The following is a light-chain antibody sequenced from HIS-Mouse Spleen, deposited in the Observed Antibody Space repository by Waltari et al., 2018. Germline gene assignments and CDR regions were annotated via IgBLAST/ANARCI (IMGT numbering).Light chain of an antibody. J-gene: IGLJ3*02. CDR3: AAWDDSLSGPWV. CDR1: SSNIGSNY. Sequence: QSVLTQPPSASGTPGQRVTISCSGSSSNIGSNYVYCYQQLPGTAPKLLIYRNNRRPSGVPDRFSGSKSGTSASLAISGLRSEDEADYYCAAWDDSLSGPWVFGGGTKLTVL. V-gene: IGLV1-47*01. CDR2: RNN.